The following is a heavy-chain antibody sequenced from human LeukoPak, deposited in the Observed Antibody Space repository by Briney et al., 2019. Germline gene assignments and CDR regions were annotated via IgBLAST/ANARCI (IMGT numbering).Heavy chain of an antibody. Sequence: PGGSLRLSCTATGFTFDDKDIHWVRQAPGKGLERVSLINADTTGTYYADSVKGRFTISRDNSKKSLYLQMNSLRVDDTALYYCAKGGYSGYEEGPYSFDIWGQGTLVTVSS. CDR3: AKGGYSGYEEGPYSFDI. CDR2: INADTTGT. V-gene: IGHV3-43*02. J-gene: IGHJ4*02. CDR1: GFTFDDKD. D-gene: IGHD5-12*01.